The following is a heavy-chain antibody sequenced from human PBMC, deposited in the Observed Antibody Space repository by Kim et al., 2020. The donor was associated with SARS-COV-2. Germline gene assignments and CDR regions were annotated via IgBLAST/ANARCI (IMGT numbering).Heavy chain of an antibody. CDR3: ARLAGLVVPAATLDY. Sequence: PPLKSRDTRSGDTSKNQFSLKLSSVTAADTAVYYCARLAGLVVPAATLDYWGQGTLVTVSS. J-gene: IGHJ4*02. D-gene: IGHD2-2*01. V-gene: IGHV4-39*01.